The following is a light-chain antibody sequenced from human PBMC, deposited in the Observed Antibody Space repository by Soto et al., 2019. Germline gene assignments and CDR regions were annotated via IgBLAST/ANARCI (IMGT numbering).Light chain of an antibody. CDR3: ATWDDSLNRVV. V-gene: IGLV1-44*01. Sequence: QLVLTQPPSASGTPGRRITISCSGNSSNIGSDTVNWYQQVPGTAPKLLIYSDTLRPSGVPDRFSASKSGTSASLVISGLQSEDEADYYCATWDDSLNRVVFGGGTKVTVL. CDR2: SDT. CDR1: SSNIGSDT. J-gene: IGLJ3*02.